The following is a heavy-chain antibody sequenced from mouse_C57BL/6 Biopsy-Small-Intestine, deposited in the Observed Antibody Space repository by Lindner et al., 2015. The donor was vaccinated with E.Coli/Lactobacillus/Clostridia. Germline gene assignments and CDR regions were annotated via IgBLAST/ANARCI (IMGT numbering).Heavy chain of an antibody. J-gene: IGHJ2*01. CDR3: TRWGDYQYFFDY. V-gene: IGHV1-22*01. CDR1: GYTFTDYN. D-gene: IGHD2-4*01. Sequence: VQLQESGPELVKPGASVKMSCKASGYTFTDYNMHWVKQSHGKSLEWIGFVDPNNGGSDYNQKFKGKATLTVDKSSSTAYMELRSLTSGDSAVYYCTRWGDYQYFFDYWGQGTTLTVSS. CDR2: VDPNNGGS.